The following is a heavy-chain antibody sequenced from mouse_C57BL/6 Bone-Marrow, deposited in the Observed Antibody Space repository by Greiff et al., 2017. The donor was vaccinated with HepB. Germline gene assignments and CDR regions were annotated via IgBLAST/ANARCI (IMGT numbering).Heavy chain of an antibody. CDR1: GFTFSSYA. CDR2: ISDGGSYT. D-gene: IGHD3-2*02. Sequence: DVMLVESGGGLVKPGGSLKLSCAASGFTFSSYAMSWVRQTPEKRLEWVATISDGGSYTYYPDNVKGRFTISRDNAKNNLYLQMSHLKSEDTARYYCAREAQAIAMDYWGQGTSVTVSS. V-gene: IGHV5-4*01. J-gene: IGHJ4*01. CDR3: AREAQAIAMDY.